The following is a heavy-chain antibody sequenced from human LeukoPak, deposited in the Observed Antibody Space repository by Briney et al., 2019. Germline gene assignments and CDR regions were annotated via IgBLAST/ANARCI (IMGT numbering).Heavy chain of an antibody. V-gene: IGHV3-7*04. J-gene: IGHJ4*02. CDR1: GFTFSSYG. CDR2: IKQDGSEK. CDR3: ARGYYGDYTFDY. Sequence: GRSLRLSCAASGFTFSSYGMHWVRQAPGKGLEWVANIKQDGSEKYYVDSVKGRFTISRDNAKNSLYLQMNSLRAEDTAVYYCARGYYGDYTFDYWGQGTLVTVSS. D-gene: IGHD4-17*01.